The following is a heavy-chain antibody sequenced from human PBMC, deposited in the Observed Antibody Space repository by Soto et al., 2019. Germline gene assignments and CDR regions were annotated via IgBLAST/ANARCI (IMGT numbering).Heavy chain of an antibody. V-gene: IGHV1-69*13. Sequence: SVKVSCKASGGTFSSYAISWVRQAPGQGLEWMGGIIPIFGTANYAQKFQGRVTITADESTSTAYMELSSLRSEDAAVYYCARDGVVVAAKKKGPAGIVDWFAPWGQGTLVTVSS. D-gene: IGHD2-15*01. CDR2: IIPIFGTA. CDR1: GGTFSSYA. CDR3: ARDGVVVAAKKKGPAGIVDWFAP. J-gene: IGHJ5*02.